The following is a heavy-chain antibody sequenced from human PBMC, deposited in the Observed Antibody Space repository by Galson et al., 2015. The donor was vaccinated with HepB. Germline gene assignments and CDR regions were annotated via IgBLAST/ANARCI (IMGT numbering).Heavy chain of an antibody. J-gene: IGHJ4*02. CDR3: AIDPSWLDIVVVPAADY. CDR2: ISSSSSYI. D-gene: IGHD2-2*03. Sequence: SLRLSCAASGFTFSSYSMNWVRQAPGKGLEWVSSISSSSSYIYYADSVKGRFTISRDNAKNSLYLQMNSLRAEDTAVYYCAIDPSWLDIVVVPAADYWGQGTLVTVSS. V-gene: IGHV3-21*01. CDR1: GFTFSSYS.